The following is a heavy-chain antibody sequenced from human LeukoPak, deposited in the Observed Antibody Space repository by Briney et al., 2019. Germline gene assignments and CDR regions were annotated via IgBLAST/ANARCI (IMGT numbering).Heavy chain of an antibody. CDR1: GLTFNTYG. D-gene: IGHD4-23*01. J-gene: IGHJ3*02. CDR2: ITGSGGNT. CDR3: AKVRSPTVVTQLNAFDI. Sequence: GGSLRLSCAASGLTFNTYGMNWVRQAPGKGLEWVSAITGSGGNTYYADSVKGRFTVSRDNSKNTLFLQMKSLRADDTAVYYCAKVRSPTVVTQLNAFDIWGQGTMVTVSS. V-gene: IGHV3-23*01.